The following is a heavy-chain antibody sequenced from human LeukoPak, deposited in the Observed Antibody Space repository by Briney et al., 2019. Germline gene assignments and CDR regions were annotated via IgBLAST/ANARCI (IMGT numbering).Heavy chain of an antibody. J-gene: IGHJ4*02. Sequence: PSETLSLTCTVSGGSIVSHYWNWIRQPAGRGLEWIGRFYASGTTNTSPSLKSRVTMSVDTSKNQFSLKLSSVTAADTAVYYCARTERGYCSGGSCTGLPDYWGQGTLVTVSS. CDR3: ARTERGYCSGGSCTGLPDY. V-gene: IGHV4-4*07. D-gene: IGHD2-15*01. CDR2: FYASGTT. CDR1: GGSIVSHY.